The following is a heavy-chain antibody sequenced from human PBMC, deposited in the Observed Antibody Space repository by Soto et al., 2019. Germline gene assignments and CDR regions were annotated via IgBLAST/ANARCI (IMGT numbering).Heavy chain of an antibody. D-gene: IGHD3-10*01. Sequence: QLQLVQSGAEVKKPGASVKVSCKASGYTFISYDINGVRQATGQGLEWMGWMNPNSGNTGYAQKFQGRVTMTRNTSISTAYMELSSIRSEDTAVEYCARGGEWFGAFDPWGQGTLVTVSS. V-gene: IGHV1-8*01. CDR3: ARGGEWFGAFDP. CDR1: GYTFISYD. J-gene: IGHJ5*02. CDR2: MNPNSGNT.